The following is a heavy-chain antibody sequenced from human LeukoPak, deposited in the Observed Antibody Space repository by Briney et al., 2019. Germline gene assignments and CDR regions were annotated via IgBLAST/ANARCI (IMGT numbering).Heavy chain of an antibody. J-gene: IGHJ4*02. Sequence: ASVKVSCKASGYTFTKYYMHWVRQAPGQGLEWMGWINPKSGGTNYAQKFRGRVTMTRDTSISTGYLELSRLTSDDTAVYYCASSPYELDFWGQGTLVTVSS. CDR3: ASSPYELDF. D-gene: IGHD1-7*01. CDR2: INPKSGGT. V-gene: IGHV1-2*02. CDR1: GYTFTKYY.